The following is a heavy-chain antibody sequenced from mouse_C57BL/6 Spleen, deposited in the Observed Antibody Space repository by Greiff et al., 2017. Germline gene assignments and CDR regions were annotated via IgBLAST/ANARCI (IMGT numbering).Heavy chain of an antibody. J-gene: IGHJ4*01. CDR3: ARSSYYSNYVLYYYAMDY. D-gene: IGHD2-5*01. V-gene: IGHV1-78*01. Sequence: QVQLQQSDAELVKPGASVKISCKVSGYTFTDHTIHWMKQRPEQGLEWIGYIYPRDGSTKYNEKFKGKATLTADKSSSTAYMQLNSLTSEDSAVYFCARSSYYSNYVLYYYAMDYWGQGTSVTVSS. CDR2: IYPRDGST. CDR1: GYTFTDHT.